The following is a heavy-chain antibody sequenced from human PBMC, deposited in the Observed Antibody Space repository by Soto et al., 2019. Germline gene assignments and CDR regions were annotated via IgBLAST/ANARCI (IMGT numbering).Heavy chain of an antibody. V-gene: IGHV1-2*04. D-gene: IGHD2-2*01. CDR3: AISRLYCISTSCYQVEPFDY. CDR1: GYTFTGYY. J-gene: IGHJ4*02. CDR2: INPNSGGT. Sequence: GASVKVSCKAPGYTFTGYYMHWVRQAPGQGLEWMGWINPNSGGTNYAQKFQGWVTMTRDTSISTAYMELSRLRSDDTAVYYCAISRLYCISTSCYQVEPFDYWGQGTLVTVSS.